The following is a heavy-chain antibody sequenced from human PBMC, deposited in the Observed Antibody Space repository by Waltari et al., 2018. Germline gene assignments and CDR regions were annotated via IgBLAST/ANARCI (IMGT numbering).Heavy chain of an antibody. CDR1: GGSISSGGYY. CDR3: ARVSYDFWSGYHTQTGHYYYYYYMDV. CDR2: IYYSGST. J-gene: IGHJ6*03. Sequence: QVQLQESGPGLVKPSQTLSLTCTVSGGSISSGGYYWSWIRQHPGKGSEWIGYIYYSGSTYYNPSLKSRVTISVDTSKNQFSLKLSSVTAADTAVYYCARVSYDFWSGYHTQTGHYYYYYYMDVWGQGTLVTVSS. V-gene: IGHV4-31*03. D-gene: IGHD3-3*01.